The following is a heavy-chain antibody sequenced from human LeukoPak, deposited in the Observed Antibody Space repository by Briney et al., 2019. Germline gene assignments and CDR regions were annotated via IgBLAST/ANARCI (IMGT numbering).Heavy chain of an antibody. D-gene: IGHD5-12*01. Sequence: GGSLRLSCAASRFTFSSYDMNWVRQAPGKGLEWVSSISTSSDYIHYADSVKGRFTISRDNAKNSLFLQMNSLKAEDTAVYYCARVDSGYDGYFDYWGQGTLVTVSS. CDR3: ARVDSGYDGYFDY. V-gene: IGHV3-21*01. J-gene: IGHJ4*02. CDR1: RFTFSSYD. CDR2: ISTSSDYI.